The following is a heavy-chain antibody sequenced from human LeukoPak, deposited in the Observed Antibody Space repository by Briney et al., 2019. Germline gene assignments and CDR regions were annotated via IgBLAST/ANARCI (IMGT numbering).Heavy chain of an antibody. D-gene: IGHD3-10*01. CDR3: VRGTPTPGMDY. Sequence: ASVKVSCKASGYPFSAHFLNWVRQAPGQGLEWMGNVDTTTGNPRYAQDFTGRFVFSLDTSVSTAYLQITSLKADDTAAYYCVRGTPTPGMDYWGQGTQVTVSS. V-gene: IGHV7-4-1*02. J-gene: IGHJ4*02. CDR2: VDTTTGNP. CDR1: GYPFSAHF.